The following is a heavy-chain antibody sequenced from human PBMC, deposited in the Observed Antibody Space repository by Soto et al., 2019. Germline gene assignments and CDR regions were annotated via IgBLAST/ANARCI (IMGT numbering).Heavy chain of an antibody. CDR1: GFTFSNAW. CDR3: TSGEGDYVWVSYRYTGGYFDY. CDR2: IKSKTDGGTT. V-gene: IGHV3-15*07. J-gene: IGHJ4*02. Sequence: EVQLVESGGGLVKPGGSLRLSCAASGFTFSNAWMNWVRQAPGKGREWVGRIKSKTDGGTTDYAAPVKGRFTISRDGSKNTLYLELNGLKTEDSAVYYFTSGEGDYVWVSYRYTGGYFDYWGQGTLVTVSS. D-gene: IGHD3-16*02.